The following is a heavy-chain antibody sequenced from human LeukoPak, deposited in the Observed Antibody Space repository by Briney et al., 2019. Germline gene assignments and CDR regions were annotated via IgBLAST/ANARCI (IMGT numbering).Heavy chain of an antibody. CDR3: AKIVSGSYSYQGGDY. Sequence: PGGSLRLSCAASGFTFSSYAMSWVRQAPGKGLEWVSAISGSGENTNYADSVKGRFTMSRDNSRNMLYLQMNSLRDEDTAKYYCAKIVSGSYSYQGGDYWGQGTLVTVSS. J-gene: IGHJ4*02. CDR1: GFTFSSYA. V-gene: IGHV3-23*01. CDR2: ISGSGENT. D-gene: IGHD3-16*02.